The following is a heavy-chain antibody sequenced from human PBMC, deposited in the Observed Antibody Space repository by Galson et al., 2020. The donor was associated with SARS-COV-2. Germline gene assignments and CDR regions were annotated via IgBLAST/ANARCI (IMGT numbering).Heavy chain of an antibody. V-gene: IGHV3-30*04. CDR1: GFSFSAYA. CDR3: AREMEKKPITPSDY. D-gene: IGHD1-20*01. Sequence: QAGGSLRLSCAASGFSFSAYAMHWVRQPPGKRLEWITIISFDGSNKHYAAPVRGRFTISRDNSKNTVYLQMNNLRIEDTAVYYCAREMEKKPITPSDYWGQVTLVTVSS. J-gene: IGHJ4*02. CDR2: ISFDGSNK.